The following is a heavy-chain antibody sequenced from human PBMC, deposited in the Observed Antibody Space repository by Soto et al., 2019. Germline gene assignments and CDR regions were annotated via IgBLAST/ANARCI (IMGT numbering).Heavy chain of an antibody. Sequence: SETLSLTCTVSGGSISSYYWSWIRQPPGKGLEWIGYIYYSGSTNYNPSLKSRVTISVDTSKNQFSLKLSSVTAADTAVYYCARDYCSGGSCYSSRRGYYYYYMDVWGKGTTVTAP. CDR3: ARDYCSGGSCYSSRRGYYYYYMDV. CDR2: IYYSGST. J-gene: IGHJ6*03. D-gene: IGHD2-15*01. CDR1: GGSISSYY. V-gene: IGHV4-59*01.